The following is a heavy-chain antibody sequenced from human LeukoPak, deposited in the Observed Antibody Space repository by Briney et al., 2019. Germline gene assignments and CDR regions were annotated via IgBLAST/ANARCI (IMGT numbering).Heavy chain of an antibody. D-gene: IGHD3-10*01. V-gene: IGHV3-7*01. J-gene: IGHJ4*02. CDR2: INQDGSEN. CDR1: GFTFSDFW. Sequence: RAGGSLRLSCAASGFTFSDFWMGWVRQAPGKGLEWVANINQDGSENYYVDSVKGRFTISRDNAKNSLYLQTNSLRAEDTAVYYCTKGRSNHYWGQGTLVTVST. CDR3: TKGRSNHY.